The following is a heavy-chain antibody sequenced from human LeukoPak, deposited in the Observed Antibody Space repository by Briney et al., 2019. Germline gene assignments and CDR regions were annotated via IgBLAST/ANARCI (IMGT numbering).Heavy chain of an antibody. D-gene: IGHD3-22*01. CDR1: GGTFSSYA. CDR3: ARDSYDSSGYPDY. CDR2: IIPILGIA. V-gene: IGHV1-69*04. Sequence: SVKVSCKASGGTFSSYAISWVRQAPGQGLEWMGRIIPILGIANYAQKFQGRVTITADKSTSTAYMELSSLRSEDTTVYYCARDSYDSSGYPDYWGQGTLVTVSS. J-gene: IGHJ4*02.